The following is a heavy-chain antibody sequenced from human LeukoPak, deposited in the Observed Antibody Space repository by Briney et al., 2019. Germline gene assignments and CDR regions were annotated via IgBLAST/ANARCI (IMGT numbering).Heavy chain of an antibody. CDR3: ARVGTYGSGSYLSWLDY. V-gene: IGHV4-30-2*01. CDR1: GDSISSGTYS. CDR2: ISHSGGT. Sequence: SETLSLTCAVSGDSISSGTYSWTWIRQPPGKGLEWIGFISHSGGTNYNPSLKSRVTISVDTSKNQFSLKLSSVTAADTAVYYCARVGTYGSGSYLSWLDYWGQGTLVTVSS. J-gene: IGHJ4*02. D-gene: IGHD3-10*01.